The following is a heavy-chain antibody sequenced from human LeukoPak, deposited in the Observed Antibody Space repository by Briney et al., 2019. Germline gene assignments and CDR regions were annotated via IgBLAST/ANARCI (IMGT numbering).Heavy chain of an antibody. CDR3: ARGIPGYFNTSGYYYDY. J-gene: IGHJ4*02. CDR2: FFHSGST. D-gene: IGHD3-22*01. Sequence: SETLSLTCAVSGGSISSSYWWGWVRQPPGKGLGWIGEFFHSGSTNYNPSLKSRVTISVDKSRNQFSLRLSSVTAADTAVYYCARGIPGYFNTSGYYYDYWGQGTLVTVSS. V-gene: IGHV4-4*02. CDR1: GGSISSSYW.